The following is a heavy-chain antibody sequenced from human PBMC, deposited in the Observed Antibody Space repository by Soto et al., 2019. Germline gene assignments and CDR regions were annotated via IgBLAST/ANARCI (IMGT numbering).Heavy chain of an antibody. CDR1: GDSISTGGYS. Sequence: PSETLSLTCAVSGDSISTGGYSWSWIRQPPGKALEWIGYIYHSGSTYYNPSLKSRVTMSVDTSKNQLSLNLTSVTAADTAIYYCSRRAPEGFDPWGQGTLVTVSS. V-gene: IGHV4-30-2*01. CDR2: IYHSGST. CDR3: SRRAPEGFDP. J-gene: IGHJ5*02.